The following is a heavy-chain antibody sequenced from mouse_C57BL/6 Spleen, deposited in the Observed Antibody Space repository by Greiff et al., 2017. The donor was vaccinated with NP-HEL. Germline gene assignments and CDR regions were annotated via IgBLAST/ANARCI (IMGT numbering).Heavy chain of an antibody. Sequence: EVQLQQSGPELVKPGASVKISCKASGYTFTDYYMNWVKQSHGKSLEWIGDINPNNGGTSYNQKFKGKATLTVDKSSSTAYMELRSLTSEDSAVYYCGGGYDEDFDYWGQGTTLTVSS. D-gene: IGHD2-2*01. J-gene: IGHJ2*01. CDR1: GYTFTDYY. CDR3: GGGYDEDFDY. CDR2: INPNNGGT. V-gene: IGHV1-26*01.